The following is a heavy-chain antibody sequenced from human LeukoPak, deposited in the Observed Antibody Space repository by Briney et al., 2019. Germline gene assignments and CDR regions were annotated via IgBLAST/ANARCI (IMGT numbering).Heavy chain of an antibody. CDR2: IKQDGSEK. CDR1: GATFSSYW. CDR3: ARDVATVFDY. V-gene: IGHV3-7*03. Sequence: GGSLRLSCAASGATFSSYWMSWVRQAPGKGLEWVANIKQDGSEKYDVDSVKGRFTISRDNAKNSLYLQMNSLRAEDTAVYYCARDVATVFDYWGQETLVTVSS. J-gene: IGHJ4*02. D-gene: IGHD5-12*01.